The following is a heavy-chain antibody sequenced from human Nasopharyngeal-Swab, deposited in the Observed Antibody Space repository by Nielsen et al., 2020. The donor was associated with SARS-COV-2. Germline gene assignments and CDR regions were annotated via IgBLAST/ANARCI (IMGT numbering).Heavy chain of an antibody. Sequence: GGSLRLSCAASGFTFSSYDMHWVRQATGKGLEWVSAIGTAGDTYYPGSVKGRFTISRENAKNSLYLQMNSLRAEDTAVYYCAKEDRSGYDGAGFDYWGQGTLVTVSS. J-gene: IGHJ4*02. CDR3: AKEDRSGYDGAGFDY. V-gene: IGHV3-13*01. D-gene: IGHD5-12*01. CDR1: GFTFSSYD. CDR2: IGTAGDT.